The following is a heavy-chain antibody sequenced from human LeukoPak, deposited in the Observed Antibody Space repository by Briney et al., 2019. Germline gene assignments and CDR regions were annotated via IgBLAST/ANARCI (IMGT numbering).Heavy chain of an antibody. CDR2: ISSSGSTI. J-gene: IGHJ5*01. Sequence: PGGSLRLSCAASGFTFNDYYMSWIRQAPGKGLEWVSYISSSGSTIDYADSVKGRFTISRDNAKKSVYLQMNSLRAEDTAVYYCARGALDAATPFDSWGQGTLVTVSS. CDR3: ARGALDAATPFDS. CDR1: GFTFNDYY. V-gene: IGHV3-11*04. D-gene: IGHD2-15*01.